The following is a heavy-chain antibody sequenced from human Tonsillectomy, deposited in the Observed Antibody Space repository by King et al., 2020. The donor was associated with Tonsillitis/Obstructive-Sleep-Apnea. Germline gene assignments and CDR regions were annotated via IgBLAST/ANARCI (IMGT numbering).Heavy chain of an antibody. CDR3: SRTPPGRFCGGGSCHRARRDFDS. CDR1: GGSFRGYY. J-gene: IGHJ4*02. D-gene: IGHD2-15*01. Sequence: VQLQQWGAGLLKPSETLSLTCTVYGGSFRGYYWSWIRQSPRKGLEWIGEIDDSGSAIYNPSLESRVTISVDTSKNQFSLKLTSVTAADTAVYFCSRTPPGRFCGGGSCHRARRDFDSWGQGTLVTVSS. CDR2: IDDSGSA. V-gene: IGHV4-34*01.